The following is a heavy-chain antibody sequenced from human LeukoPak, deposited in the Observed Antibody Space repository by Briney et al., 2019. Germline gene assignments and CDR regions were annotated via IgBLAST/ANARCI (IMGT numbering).Heavy chain of an antibody. V-gene: IGHV3-21*01. CDR2: ISSSSSYI. D-gene: IGHD1-14*01. J-gene: IGHJ6*03. Sequence: PGGSLRLSCPASGFTFSSYSMNWVRQAPGKGLEWVSSISSSSSYIYYADSVKGRFTISRDNFKDTLYLQMNGLRGEDTASYHCANTGFQHGDYYYYMDVWGKGATVTVSS. CDR3: ANTGFQHGDYYYYMDV. CDR1: GFTFSSYS.